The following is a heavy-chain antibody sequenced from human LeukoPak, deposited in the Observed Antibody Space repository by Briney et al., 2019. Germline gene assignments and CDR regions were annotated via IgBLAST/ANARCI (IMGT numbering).Heavy chain of an antibody. J-gene: IGHJ4*01. CDR1: GFTFSSYA. CDR2: IRGSCDIT. Sequence: GGSLRLSCAASGFTFSSYAMSWVRQAPGKGLEWVSGIRGSCDITYYADSVKGRFTISRDNFKNTLYLQMNSLRAEDTAVYYCAKTRIVCTSVSCPGGGFDYWGHGTLATVSS. D-gene: IGHD2-2*01. V-gene: IGHV3-23*01. CDR3: AKTRIVCTSVSCPGGGFDY.